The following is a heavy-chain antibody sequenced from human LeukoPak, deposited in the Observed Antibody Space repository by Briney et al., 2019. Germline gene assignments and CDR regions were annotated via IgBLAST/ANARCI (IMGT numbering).Heavy chain of an antibody. V-gene: IGHV4-39*01. CDR3: VDSYYYDSSVDY. CDR1: GGSISSSSYY. Sequence: PSETLSLTCTVSGGSISSSSYYWGWIRQPPGKGLEWIGSIYYSGSTYYNPSLKSRVTISVDTSKNQFSLKLSSVTAADTAVYYCVDSYYYDSSVDYWDQGTLVTVSS. J-gene: IGHJ4*02. D-gene: IGHD3-22*01. CDR2: IYYSGST.